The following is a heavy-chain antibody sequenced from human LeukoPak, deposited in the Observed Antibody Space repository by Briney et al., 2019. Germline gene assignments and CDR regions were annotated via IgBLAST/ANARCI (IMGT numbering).Heavy chain of an antibody. CDR2: VSSDGGTK. Sequence: GGSLRLSCTASKFTFSNYGMQWVRQAPGKGLEWAAVVSSDGGTKYYADSVKGRFTISRDNSKNTMYLQMNSLRAEDTAVYYCAKEYDSGGYGANFDYWGQGTLVTVSS. D-gene: IGHD3-10*01. CDR1: KFTFSNYG. V-gene: IGHV3-30*18. J-gene: IGHJ4*02. CDR3: AKEYDSGGYGANFDY.